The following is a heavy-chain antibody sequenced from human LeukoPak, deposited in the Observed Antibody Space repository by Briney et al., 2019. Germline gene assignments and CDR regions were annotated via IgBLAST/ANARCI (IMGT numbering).Heavy chain of an antibody. CDR1: GYTFTGYY. V-gene: IGHV1-2*06. CDR3: ARELQGDNSGTFDAFDI. D-gene: IGHD6-19*01. CDR2: INPNSGGT. J-gene: IGHJ3*02. Sequence: ASVKVSCKASGYTFTGYYMHWVRQAPGQGPEWMGRINPNSGGTNYAQKFQGRVTMTRDTSISTAYMELSRLRSDDTAVYYCARELQGDNSGTFDAFDIWAKGQWSPSLQ.